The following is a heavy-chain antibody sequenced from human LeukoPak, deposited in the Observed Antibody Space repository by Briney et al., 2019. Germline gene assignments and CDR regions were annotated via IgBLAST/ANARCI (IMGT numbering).Heavy chain of an antibody. CDR1: GGSIRSYH. J-gene: IGHJ4*02. CDR3: ASAKQWLAFDS. D-gene: IGHD6-19*01. V-gene: IGHV4-59*08. Sequence: SETLSLTCTVSGGSIRSYHWGWIRQSPGKGQEGIGTLYNSDITNYNPSLKSRATMSADSSKNQLSLTLSSVTAADTAVYFCASAKQWLAFDSWGQGTLVTVSS. CDR2: LYNSDIT.